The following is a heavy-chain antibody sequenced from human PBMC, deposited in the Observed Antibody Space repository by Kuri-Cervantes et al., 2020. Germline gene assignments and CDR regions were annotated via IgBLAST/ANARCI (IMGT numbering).Heavy chain of an antibody. J-gene: IGHJ6*03. CDR1: GGSISSYY. CDR2: IYYSGNT. V-gene: IGHV4-59*08. CDR3: ARQLSDILVRGGDYYYYYYMDV. Sequence: SETLSLTCTVSGGSISSYYWSWIRQSPEKGLEWIGYIYYSGNTDYNPSLKSRVIISIDTSKNQFSLKLSSVTAADTAVYFCARQLSDILVRGGDYYYYYYMDVWGQGTTVTVSS. D-gene: IGHD3-10*01.